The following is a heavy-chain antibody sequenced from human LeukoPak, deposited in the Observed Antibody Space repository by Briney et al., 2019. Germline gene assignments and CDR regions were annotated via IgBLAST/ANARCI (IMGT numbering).Heavy chain of an antibody. Sequence: SETLSLTCAVYGGSFSGYYWSWIRQPPGKGLEWIGEINQSGSTNYNPSLKSRVTISVDTSKNQFSLKLSSVTAADTAVYYCARPGGDIAVRDAFDIWGQGTMVTVSS. J-gene: IGHJ3*02. D-gene: IGHD6-19*01. V-gene: IGHV4-34*01. CDR2: INQSGST. CDR1: GGSFSGYY. CDR3: ARPGGDIAVRDAFDI.